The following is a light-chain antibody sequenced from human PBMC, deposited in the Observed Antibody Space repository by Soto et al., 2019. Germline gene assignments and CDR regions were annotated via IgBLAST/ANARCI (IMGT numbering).Light chain of an antibody. CDR3: QQRSNWPPSWT. Sequence: EIVLTQSPATLSLSPGERATLSCRASQSVSTYLAWYQQEPGQAPRLLIYDASKRSTAIPVRFSGSGSGTDFTLTITGLEPDDFGVYSCQQRSNWPPSWTFGQGTKVDIK. V-gene: IGKV3-11*01. CDR2: DAS. J-gene: IGKJ1*01. CDR1: QSVSTY.